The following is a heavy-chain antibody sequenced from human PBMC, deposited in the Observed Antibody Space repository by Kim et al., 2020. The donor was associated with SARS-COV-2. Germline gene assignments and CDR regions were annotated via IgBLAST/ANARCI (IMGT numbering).Heavy chain of an antibody. D-gene: IGHD1-26*01. Sequence: SVKGRFTISRDNSKNTLYLQMNSLRAEDTAVYYCARGKGDSGSETYFDYWGQGTLVTVSS. J-gene: IGHJ4*02. CDR3: ARGKGDSGSETYFDY. V-gene: IGHV3-30*01.